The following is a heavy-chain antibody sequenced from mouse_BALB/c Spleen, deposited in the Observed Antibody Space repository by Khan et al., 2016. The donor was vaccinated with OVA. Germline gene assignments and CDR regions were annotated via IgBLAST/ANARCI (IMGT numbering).Heavy chain of an antibody. Sequence: EVQLVESGPGLVKPSQSLSLTCTVTGYSITSGYAWNWIRQFPGNQLEWMGYISYSGSTSYNPSLRSRISITRDTSKNQFFLQLNSVTTEDTATYNCARKKDYGDEMDYGGQGTAVTVSS. CDR2: ISYSGST. V-gene: IGHV3-2*02. J-gene: IGHJ4*01. CDR1: GYSITSGYA. D-gene: IGHD1-2*01. CDR3: ARKKDYGDEMDY.